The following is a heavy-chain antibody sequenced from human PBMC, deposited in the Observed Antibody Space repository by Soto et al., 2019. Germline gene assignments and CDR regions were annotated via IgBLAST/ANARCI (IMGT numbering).Heavy chain of an antibody. Sequence: GGSLRLSCAASGFNFNVYSMNWVRRAPGKGLEWISSISSSSNYIHYRDSVRGRFTISRDNAKNSLYLQLDSLRVEDTAVYFCARDRGSEVFDSWGQGTLVTVSS. CDR2: ISSSSNYI. CDR1: GFNFNVYS. V-gene: IGHV3-21*01. J-gene: IGHJ5*01. CDR3: ARDRGSEVFDS. D-gene: IGHD5-12*01.